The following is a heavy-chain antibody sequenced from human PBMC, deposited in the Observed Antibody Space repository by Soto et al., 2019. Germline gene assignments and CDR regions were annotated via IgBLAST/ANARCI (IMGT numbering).Heavy chain of an antibody. CDR3: ARFPNEYCSGGSCYDYMDV. J-gene: IGHJ6*03. Sequence: GSLRLSFAASGINVSSKYISLVPPAPRKGPGLGSGNYSGGSTYYADSVKGRFTISRDNSKNTLYLQMNSLRAEDTAVYYCARFPNEYCSGGSCYDYMDVWGKGTTVTVSS. D-gene: IGHD2-15*01. V-gene: IGHV3-66*01. CDR2: NYSGGST. CDR1: GINVSSKY.